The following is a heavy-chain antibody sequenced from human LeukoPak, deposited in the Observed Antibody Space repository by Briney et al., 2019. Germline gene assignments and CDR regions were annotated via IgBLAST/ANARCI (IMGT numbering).Heavy chain of an antibody. Sequence: SETLSLTCAVSGGSFSGYSWSWIRQPPGKGLEWIGEIDHSGSTNYNPSLKSRVTISVDTSKNQFSLKLSSVIAADTAVYYCARIGPPVGVWGSYRYTTFGPYFDYWGQGTLVTVSS. CDR1: GGSFSGYS. V-gene: IGHV4-34*01. J-gene: IGHJ4*02. CDR3: ARIGPPVGVWGSYRYTTFGPYFDY. D-gene: IGHD3-16*02. CDR2: IDHSGST.